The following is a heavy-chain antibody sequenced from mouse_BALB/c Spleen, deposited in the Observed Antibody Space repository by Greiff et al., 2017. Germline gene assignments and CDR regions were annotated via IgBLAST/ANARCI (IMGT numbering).Heavy chain of an antibody. CDR2: ISYDGSN. CDR1: GYSITSGYY. CDR3: ARDEGHRFAY. D-gene: IGHD3-3*01. V-gene: IGHV3-6*02. J-gene: IGHJ3*01. Sequence: DVKLQESGPGLVKPSQSLSLTCSVTGYSITSGYYWNWIRQFPGNKLEWMGYISYDGSNNYNPSLKNRISITRDTSKNQFFLKLNSVTTEDTATYYCARDEGHRFAYWGQGTLVTVSA.